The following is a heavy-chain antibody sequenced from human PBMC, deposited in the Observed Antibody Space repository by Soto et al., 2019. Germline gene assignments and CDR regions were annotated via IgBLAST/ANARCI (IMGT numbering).Heavy chain of an antibody. CDR2: ISSDASTT. CDR3: TSVVQGSYGLFDY. J-gene: IGHJ4*02. Sequence: EVQLVESGGGLVQPGESMRLSCAASGFTLSGYWMHWVRQAPGKGLVWVSRISSDASTTSYADSVKGRFTISRDNAKNTLYLQMNSLRPGDTAIYHCTSVVQGSYGLFDYWGQGTLVTGSS. D-gene: IGHD5-18*01. V-gene: IGHV3-74*01. CDR1: GFTLSGYW.